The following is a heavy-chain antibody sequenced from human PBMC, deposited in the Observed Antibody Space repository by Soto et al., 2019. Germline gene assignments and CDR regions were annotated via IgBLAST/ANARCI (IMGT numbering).Heavy chain of an antibody. V-gene: IGHV3-23*01. CDR2: IYANGVNT. CDR3: ANAPSPHHPWYFDL. Sequence: EVQLLESGGGLVQPGGSLRLSCAASGFTFSSYGMSWVRQAPGKGLEWVSVIYANGVNTYYADSVMGRFTISRDNSKNTLYLHMNSLRVEDMAIYYCANAPSPHHPWYFDLWGRGTLVPVSS. J-gene: IGHJ2*01. CDR1: GFTFSSYG.